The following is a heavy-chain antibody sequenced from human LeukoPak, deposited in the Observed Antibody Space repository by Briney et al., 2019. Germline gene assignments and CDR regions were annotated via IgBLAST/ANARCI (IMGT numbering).Heavy chain of an antibody. CDR1: GFTFSSYS. CDR2: ISSSSSYI. V-gene: IGHV3-21*01. CDR3: ARRSYCGGDCYSGGGFDP. J-gene: IGHJ5*02. Sequence: PGGSLRLSCAASGFTFSSYSMNWVRQAPGKGLEWVSSISSSSSYIYYADSVKGRFTISRDNAKNSLYLQMNSLRAEDTAVYYCARRSYCGGDCYSGGGFDPWGQGTLVTVSS. D-gene: IGHD2-21*01.